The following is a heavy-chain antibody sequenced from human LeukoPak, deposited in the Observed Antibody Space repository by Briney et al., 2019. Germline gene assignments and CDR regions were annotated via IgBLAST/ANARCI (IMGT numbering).Heavy chain of an antibody. CDR2: INPDASTK. J-gene: IGHJ4*02. V-gene: IGHV3-7*01. CDR1: EFTFTTSW. Sequence: PGGSLRLSCAASEFTFTTSWMTWVRQAPGKGLEWLGNINPDASTKNYAASVRGRFTFSRDNAKNSLYLHMSSLRAEDTAIYYCARDRAVSTFDYWGRGTLVTVSS. CDR3: ARDRAVSTFDY. D-gene: IGHD2-2*01.